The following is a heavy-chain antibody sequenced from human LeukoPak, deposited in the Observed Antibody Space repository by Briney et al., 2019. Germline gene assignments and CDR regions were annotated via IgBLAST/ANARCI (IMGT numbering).Heavy chain of an antibody. J-gene: IGHJ4*02. Sequence: GGSLRLSCAASGFTFSNYAMSWVRQAPGKGLEWISAVSGSGDRTYYAGSVKGRFTISRDNTKNIVYLRMNSLRAEDTAVYFCANSRGYGSGNLWGQGTLVTVSS. CDR1: GFTFSNYA. V-gene: IGHV3-23*01. CDR2: VSGSGDRT. CDR3: ANSRGYGSGNL. D-gene: IGHD3-10*01.